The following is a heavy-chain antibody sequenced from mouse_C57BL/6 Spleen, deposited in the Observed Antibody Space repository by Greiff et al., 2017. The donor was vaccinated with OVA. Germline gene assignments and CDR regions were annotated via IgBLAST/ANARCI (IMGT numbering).Heavy chain of an antibody. J-gene: IGHJ3*01. CDR2: INPNNGGT. CDR1: GYTFTDYN. D-gene: IGHD1-1*01. Sequence: VQLQQSGPELVKPGASVKMSCKASGYTFTDYNMHWVKQSHGKSLEWIGYINPNNGGTSYNQKFKGKATLTVNKSSSTAYMELRSLTSEDSAVYYCASEDFYYYGSSYGFAYWGQGTLVTVSA. V-gene: IGHV1-22*01. CDR3: ASEDFYYYGSSYGFAY.